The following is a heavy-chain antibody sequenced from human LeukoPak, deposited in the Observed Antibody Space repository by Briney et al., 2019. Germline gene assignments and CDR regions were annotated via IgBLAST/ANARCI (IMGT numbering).Heavy chain of an antibody. V-gene: IGHV3-30*19. CDR3: ARMRGRYCSSNGCYVEY. J-gene: IGHJ4*02. Sequence: PGGSLRLSCAASGFTFSSYGMHWVRQAPGTGLEWGAVISHDGEHKYHADSVKGRFTISRDNSKNTLYLQMNSLRVEDTAVYYCARMRGRYCSSNGCYVEYWGQGALVTVSS. CDR1: GFTFSSYG. CDR2: ISHDGEHK. D-gene: IGHD2-2*01.